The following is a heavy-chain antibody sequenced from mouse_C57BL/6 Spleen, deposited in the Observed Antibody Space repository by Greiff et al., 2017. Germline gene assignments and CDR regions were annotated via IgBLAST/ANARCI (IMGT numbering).Heavy chain of an antibody. CDR3: ARSAGYYFDY. V-gene: IGHV1-59*01. CDR2: IDPSDSYT. Sequence: VKLQQPGAELVRPGTSVKLSCKASGYTFTSYWMHWVKQRPGQGLEWIGVIDPSDSYTNYNQKFKGKATLTVDTSSSTAYMQLSSLTSEDSAVYYCARSAGYYFDYWGQGTTLTVSS. J-gene: IGHJ2*01. CDR1: GYTFTSYW.